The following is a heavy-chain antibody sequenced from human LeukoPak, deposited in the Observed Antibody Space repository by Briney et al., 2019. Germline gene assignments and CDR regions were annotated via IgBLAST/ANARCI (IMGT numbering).Heavy chain of an antibody. D-gene: IGHD6-13*01. CDR2: ISSSSSYI. Sequence: GGSLRLSCAASGFTFSSYSMNWVRQAPGEGLEWVSSISSSSSYIYYADSVKGRFTISRDNAKNSLYLQMNSLRAEDTAVYYCARDGIAAFYYYYMDVWGKGTTVTVSS. CDR1: GFTFSSYS. CDR3: ARDGIAAFYYYYMDV. J-gene: IGHJ6*03. V-gene: IGHV3-21*01.